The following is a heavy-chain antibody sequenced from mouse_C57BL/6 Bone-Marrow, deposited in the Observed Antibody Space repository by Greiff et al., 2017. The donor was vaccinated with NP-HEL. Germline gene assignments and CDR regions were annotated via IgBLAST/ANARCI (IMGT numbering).Heavy chain of an antibody. Sequence: EVQGVESGGGLVQPGESLKLSCESNEYVFPSHDMSWVRKTPEKRLELVAAINSDGGSTYYPDTMERRFIISRDNTKKTLYLQMSRLRSEDTALYYCARFMITTDFDYWGKGSTLTVSS. CDR3: ARFMITTDFDY. D-gene: IGHD2-4*01. CDR1: EYVFPSHD. V-gene: IGHV5-2*01. CDR2: INSDGGST. J-gene: IGHJ2*01.